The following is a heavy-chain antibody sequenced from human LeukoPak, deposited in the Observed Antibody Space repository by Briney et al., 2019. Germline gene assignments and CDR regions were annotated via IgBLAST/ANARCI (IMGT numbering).Heavy chain of an antibody. CDR1: GFTFSSYE. V-gene: IGHV3-48*03. D-gene: IGHD1-26*01. CDR2: ISSSGSTI. J-gene: IGHJ4*02. Sequence: GGSLRLSCAASGFTFSSYEMNWVRQAPGKGLEWVSYISSSGSTIYYADSVKGRFTISRDNAKNSLYLQMNSLRAEDTALYYCASGGIYYGAAFDFWGRGSLVTVSS. CDR3: ASGGIYYGAAFDF.